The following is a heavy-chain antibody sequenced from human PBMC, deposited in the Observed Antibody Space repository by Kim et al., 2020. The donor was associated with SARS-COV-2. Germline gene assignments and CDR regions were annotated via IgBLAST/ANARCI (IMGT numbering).Heavy chain of an antibody. Sequence: SETLSLTCTVSGGSISSGGYYWSWIRQHPGKGLEWIGYIYYSGSTYYNPSLKSRVTISVDTSKNQFSLKLSSVTAADTAVYYCARARPVGGCSSTSCRYFDYWGQGTLVTVSS. CDR2: IYYSGST. J-gene: IGHJ4*02. V-gene: IGHV4-31*03. D-gene: IGHD2-2*01. CDR3: ARARPVGGCSSTSCRYFDY. CDR1: GGSISSGGYY.